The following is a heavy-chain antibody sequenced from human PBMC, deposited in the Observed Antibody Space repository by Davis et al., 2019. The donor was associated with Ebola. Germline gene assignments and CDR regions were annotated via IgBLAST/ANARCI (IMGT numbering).Heavy chain of an antibody. D-gene: IGHD3-10*01. Sequence: SETLSLTCAVYGGSFSGYYWSWIRQPPGKGLEWIGEINHSGSTNYNPSLKSRVTISVDTSKNQFSLKLSSVTAADTAVYYCARAPLWFGELLYPYYFDYWGQGTLVTVSS. CDR1: GGSFSGYY. V-gene: IGHV4-34*01. CDR2: INHSGST. J-gene: IGHJ4*02. CDR3: ARAPLWFGELLYPYYFDY.